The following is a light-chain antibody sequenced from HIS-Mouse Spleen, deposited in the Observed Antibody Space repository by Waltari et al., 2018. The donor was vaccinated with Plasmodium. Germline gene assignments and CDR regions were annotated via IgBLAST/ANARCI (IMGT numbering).Light chain of an antibody. J-gene: IGLJ2*01. V-gene: IGLV2-8*01. CDR2: EVS. CDR3: SSYAGSNNLV. Sequence: QSALTQPPSASGSPGQSVTISCTGTSSDVGGSNYVSWYQQHPGKAPKLMIDEVSHRPSGVPDRFSGSKSGNTGSLAVSGLQAEDEADYYCSSYAGSNNLVFGGGTKLTVL. CDR1: SSDVGGSNY.